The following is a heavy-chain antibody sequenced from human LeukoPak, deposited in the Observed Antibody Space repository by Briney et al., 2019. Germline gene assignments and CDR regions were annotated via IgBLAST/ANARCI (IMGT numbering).Heavy chain of an antibody. V-gene: IGHV3-23*01. J-gene: IGHJ4*02. CDR3: AKDLRVFSSSH. D-gene: IGHD6-6*01. CDR2: ISGSGGST. CDR1: GFTFSSYA. Sequence: GGSLRLSCAASGFTFSSYARSWVRQAPGKGLEWVSDISGSGGSTYYADSVKGRFTISRDNSKNTLYLQMNSLRAEDTAVYYCAKDLRVFSSSHWCQGTLVTVSS.